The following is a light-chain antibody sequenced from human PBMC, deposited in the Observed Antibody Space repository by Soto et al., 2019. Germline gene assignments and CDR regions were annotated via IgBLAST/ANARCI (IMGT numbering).Light chain of an antibody. CDR1: RSNIGAGYD. J-gene: IGLJ2*01. V-gene: IGLV1-40*01. Sequence: QSVLTQPPSLSGAPGQRVTISCTGSRSNIGAGYDVHWYQHLPGTAPKVLIFDNSNRPSGVPDRFFGSKSGTSASLGITGLQAEEEAVYYCHSYDVSLRGPAFGGGTQLTVL. CDR2: DNS. CDR3: HSYDVSLRGPA.